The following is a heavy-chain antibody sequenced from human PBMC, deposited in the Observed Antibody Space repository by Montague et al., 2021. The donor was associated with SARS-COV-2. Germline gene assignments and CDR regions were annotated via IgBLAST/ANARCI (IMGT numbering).Heavy chain of an antibody. J-gene: IGHJ3*02. CDR3: ARRGRKLLPVATTIGGFDI. V-gene: IGHV4-59*08. CDR2: IYYSGST. D-gene: IGHD5-12*01. CDR1: GGFISSYY. Sequence: SETLSLTCTVSGGFISSYYWSWIRQPPGKGLEWIGYIYYSGSTNXXPSLKSRVTVSVDTSKNHFSLKLSSVTAADTAVYYCARRGRKLLPVATTIGGFDIWGQGTMVTVSS.